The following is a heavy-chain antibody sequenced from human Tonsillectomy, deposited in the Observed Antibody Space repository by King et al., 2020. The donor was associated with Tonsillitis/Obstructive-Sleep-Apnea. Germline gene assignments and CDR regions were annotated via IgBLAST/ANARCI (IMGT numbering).Heavy chain of an antibody. J-gene: IGHJ4*02. CDR1: GFTFSSYA. Sequence: VQLVESGGGLVQPGGSLRLSCAASGFTFSSYAMSWVRQAPGKGLEWVSGISGSGGSTYFADSVKGRFTISRDNSKNTLYLQMNSLRAEDTAVYYCAKSTGRVCYTPWDYWGQGTLVTVSS. V-gene: IGHV3-23*04. CDR3: AKSTGRVCYTPWDY. CDR2: ISGSGGST. D-gene: IGHD2-8*02.